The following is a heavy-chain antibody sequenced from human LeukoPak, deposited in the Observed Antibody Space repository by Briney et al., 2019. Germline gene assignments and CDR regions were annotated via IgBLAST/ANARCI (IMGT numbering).Heavy chain of an antibody. J-gene: IGHJ4*02. CDR1: GFTFSSYA. V-gene: IGHV3-23*01. CDR2: ISGSGGST. Sequence: GGSLRLSCAASGFTFSSYAMSWVRQAPGKGLEWVSAISGSGGSTYYADSVKGRFTISRDNSKNTLYLQMNSLRAEDTAVYYCAKTNIIVVVPAAVLPFDYWGQGTLVTVSS. CDR3: AKTNIIVVVPAAVLPFDY. D-gene: IGHD2-2*01.